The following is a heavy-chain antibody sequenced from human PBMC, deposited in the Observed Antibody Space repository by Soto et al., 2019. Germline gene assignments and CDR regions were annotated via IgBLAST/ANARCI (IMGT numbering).Heavy chain of an antibody. CDR2: IVPLFRTT. CDR1: GGTFNSYA. D-gene: IGHD6-13*01. Sequence: QVQLVQSGAEAKKPGSSVKVSCKISGGTFNSYAISWGRQAPVQGLEWMGGIVPLFRTTNYAQKFQGRVTITADTSTCTVYMELSGLRSGDTAVYYFVRGGSSSTWSNFLARSGLDVLGQGNTVTVSS. V-gene: IGHV1-69*06. CDR3: VRGGSSSTWSNFLARSGLDV. J-gene: IGHJ6*02.